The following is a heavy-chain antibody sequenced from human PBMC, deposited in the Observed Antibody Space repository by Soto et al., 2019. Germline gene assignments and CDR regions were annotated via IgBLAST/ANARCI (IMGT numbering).Heavy chain of an antibody. CDR3: ARVLIIYDIVATITSIDS. J-gene: IGHJ4*02. CDR1: GYTFTSYG. CDR2: ISAYNGNT. D-gene: IGHD5-12*01. V-gene: IGHV1-18*01. Sequence: ASVKVSCKASGYTFTSYGISWVRQAPGQGLEWMGWISAYNGNTNYAQKLQGRVTMTTDTSTSTAYMELRSLRSDDTAVYYCARVLIIYDIVATITSIDSWGQGPLVTVS.